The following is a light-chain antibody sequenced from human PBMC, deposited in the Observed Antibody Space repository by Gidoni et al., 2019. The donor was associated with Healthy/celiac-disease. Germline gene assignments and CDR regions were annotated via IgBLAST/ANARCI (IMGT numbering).Light chain of an antibody. Sequence: EIVLTQSPATLSLSPGERATLSCRASQSVSSYLAWYQQKHGQAPRPLIYDASNSATGIPARFSGSGSGTDFTLTISSLEPEDFAVYYCQQRSNWPFLTFGGGTKVEIK. CDR1: QSVSSY. CDR3: QQRSNWPFLT. J-gene: IGKJ4*01. V-gene: IGKV3-11*01. CDR2: DAS.